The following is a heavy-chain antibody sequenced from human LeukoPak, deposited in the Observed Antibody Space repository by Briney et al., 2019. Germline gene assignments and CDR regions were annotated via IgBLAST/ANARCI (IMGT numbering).Heavy chain of an antibody. CDR3: ARVSSGSYFGYYYYYMDV. CDR2: INSDGGST. D-gene: IGHD1-26*01. Sequence: PGRSLRLSCAASGFTFSNYGMHWVRQAPGKGLVWVSRINSDGGSTSYADSVKGRFTISRDNAKNTLYLQMNSLRAEDTAVYYCARVSSGSYFGYYYYYMDVWGKGTKVTVSS. V-gene: IGHV3-74*01. CDR1: GFTFSNYG. J-gene: IGHJ6*03.